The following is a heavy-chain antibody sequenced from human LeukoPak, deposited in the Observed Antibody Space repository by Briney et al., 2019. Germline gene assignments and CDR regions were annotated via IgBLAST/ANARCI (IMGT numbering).Heavy chain of an antibody. CDR2: ISAYNGNT. CDR1: GYTFSSYG. V-gene: IGHV1-18*01. CDR3: ARALSYLDY. Sequence: GASVEVSCKASGYTFSSYGISWVRQAPGQGLEWMGWISAYNGNTKYAQKLQGRVTMTTDTSTSTAYMELRSLRADDTAVYYCARALSYLDYWGQGTLVTVSS. J-gene: IGHJ4*02. D-gene: IGHD3-10*01.